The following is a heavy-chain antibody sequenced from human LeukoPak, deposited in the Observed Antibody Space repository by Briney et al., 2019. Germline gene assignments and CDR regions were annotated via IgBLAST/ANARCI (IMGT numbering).Heavy chain of an antibody. CDR1: GFIFSDYI. Sequence: PGGSLRLSCAASGFIFSDYILDWVRQAPGKGLEWVGRIRRGSNGYTTEYAASVKGRFIISRDDSKSSLYLTMNSLKTEDTAVYHCARDGGDAIYSAFDIWGQGTMVTVSS. D-gene: IGHD3-16*01. J-gene: IGHJ3*02. V-gene: IGHV3-72*01. CDR3: ARDGGDAIYSAFDI. CDR2: IRRGSNGYTT.